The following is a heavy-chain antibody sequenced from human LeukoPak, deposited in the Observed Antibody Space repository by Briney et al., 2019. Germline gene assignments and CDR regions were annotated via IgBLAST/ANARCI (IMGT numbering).Heavy chain of an antibody. CDR2: IYPGDSDT. V-gene: IGHV5-51*01. D-gene: IGHD6-19*01. CDR1: GYSFTSYW. CDR3: ASTYSSGWYGGLWWFDP. J-gene: IGHJ5*02. Sequence: GESLKISCKGSGYSFTSYWIGWVRQMPGKGLEWMGIIYPGDSDTRYSPSFQGQVTISADKSISTAYLQWSSLKASDTAMYYCASTYSSGWYGGLWWFDPWDQGTLVTVSS.